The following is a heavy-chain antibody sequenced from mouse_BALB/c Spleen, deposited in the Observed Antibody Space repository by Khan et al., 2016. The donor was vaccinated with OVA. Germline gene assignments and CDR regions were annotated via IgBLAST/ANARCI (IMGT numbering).Heavy chain of an antibody. CDR2: ISYSGNT. CDR1: GYSIPSDYA. V-gene: IGHV3-2*02. CDR3: ARIQGGEFDY. D-gene: IGHD3-2*02. J-gene: IGHJ2*01. Sequence: EVQLQESGPGLVKPSQSLSLTCTVTGYSIPSDYAWNWIRQFPGNKLEWMGYISYSGNTKYNPSLKSRISITRDTSKNQFFLQLNFVTIEDTATYYCARIQGGEFDYGGQGTTITVSS.